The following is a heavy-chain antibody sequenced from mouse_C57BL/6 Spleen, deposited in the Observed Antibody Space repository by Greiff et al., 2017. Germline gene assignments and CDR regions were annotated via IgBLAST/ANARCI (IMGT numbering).Heavy chain of an antibody. CDR2: ISSGGSYT. Sequence: EVKLVESGGDLVKPGGSLKLSCAASGFTFSSYGMSWVRQTPDKRLEWVATISSGGSYTYYPDSVKGRFTISRDNAKNTLYLQMSSLKSEDTAMYYCARGDDYDCWGQGTTLTVSS. CDR3: ARGDDYDC. V-gene: IGHV5-6*01. J-gene: IGHJ2*01. CDR1: GFTFSSYG. D-gene: IGHD2-4*01.